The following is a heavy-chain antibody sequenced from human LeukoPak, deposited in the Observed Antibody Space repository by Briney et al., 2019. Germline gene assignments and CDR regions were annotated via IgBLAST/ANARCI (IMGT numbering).Heavy chain of an antibody. J-gene: IGHJ4*02. Sequence: GESLKISCKGSGYSFTSYWIGWVRQLPGKGLEWMGIIYPGDSDTRYSPSFQGQVTISADKSISTAYLQWSSLKASDTAMYYCARQSYGSGSYYNPAVDYWGQGTLVTVSS. CDR1: GYSFTSYW. V-gene: IGHV5-51*01. D-gene: IGHD3-10*01. CDR2: IYPGDSDT. CDR3: ARQSYGSGSYYNPAVDY.